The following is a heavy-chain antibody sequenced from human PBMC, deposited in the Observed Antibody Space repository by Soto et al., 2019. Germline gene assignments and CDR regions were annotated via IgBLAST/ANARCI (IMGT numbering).Heavy chain of an antibody. V-gene: IGHV4-34*01. J-gene: IGHJ4*02. CDR1: NASLSDYY. D-gene: IGHD5-12*01. CDR2: ISRSGNT. Sequence: QVQLQEWGEGLLKPSETLSLTCGVYNASLSDYYWTWIRQPPGKGLEWIGEISRSGNTNYNPSLKSRVSMSLDESKNQFSLKLDSVTATDTAVYYCARDIRRGPSIWGQGTLVAVSS. CDR3: ARDIRRGPSI.